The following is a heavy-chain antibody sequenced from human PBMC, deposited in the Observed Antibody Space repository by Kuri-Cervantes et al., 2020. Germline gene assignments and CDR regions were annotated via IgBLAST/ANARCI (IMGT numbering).Heavy chain of an antibody. Sequence: ASVQVSCKASGGTFSSYAISWVRQATGQGLEWMGWMNPNSGNTGYAQKFQGRVTMTRNTSISTAYMELSSLRSEDTAVYYCARGSKRGPGSSTSHQTRYYDYYMDVWGKGTTVTVSS. CDR2: MNPNSGNT. D-gene: IGHD2-2*01. CDR3: ARGSKRGPGSSTSHQTRYYDYYMDV. V-gene: IGHV1-8*02. J-gene: IGHJ6*03. CDR1: GGTFSSYA.